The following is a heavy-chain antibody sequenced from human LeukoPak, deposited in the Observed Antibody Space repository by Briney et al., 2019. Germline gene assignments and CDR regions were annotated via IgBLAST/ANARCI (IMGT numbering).Heavy chain of an antibody. D-gene: IGHD3-10*01. CDR2: IYYSGST. J-gene: IGHJ4*02. Sequence: PSETLSLTCTVSGGSISSSSYYWGWIRQPPGKGLEWIGTIYYSGSTYYNPSLKSRVTISVDTSKKQFSLRLSSVTAADTALYYCASMVRGTDAFHYWGQGTLVTVSS. CDR3: ASMVRGTDAFHY. CDR1: GGSISSSSYY. V-gene: IGHV4-39*07.